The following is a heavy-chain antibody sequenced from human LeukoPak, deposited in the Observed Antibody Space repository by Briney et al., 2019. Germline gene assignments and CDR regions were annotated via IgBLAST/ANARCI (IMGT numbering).Heavy chain of an antibody. CDR1: GGSIFSSNSY. Sequence: SETLSLTCTVSGGSIFSSNSYWGWIRQPPGKGLEWIGSIYYSGNTYYNASLKSRVTISVDTSKNQFSLKLNSVTAADTAVYYCARGDGSYDYWGQGTLVTVSS. D-gene: IGHD5-24*01. J-gene: IGHJ4*02. V-gene: IGHV4-39*07. CDR3: ARGDGSYDY. CDR2: IYYSGNT.